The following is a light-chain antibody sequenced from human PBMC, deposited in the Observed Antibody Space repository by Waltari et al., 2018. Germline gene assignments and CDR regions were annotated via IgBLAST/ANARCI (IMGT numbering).Light chain of an antibody. CDR1: QSVCKY. J-gene: IGKJ1*01. CDR2: HTN. V-gene: IGKV3-20*01. Sequence: EIVLTQSPGTLSLSPGERATLSCRASQSVCKYLAWYQQKPDQAPRLLIYHTNTRATGIPDRFSGSGSGTDFSLTISRLEPEDVAVYHGQMYVNLPATFGQGSKVEI. CDR3: QMYVNLPAT.